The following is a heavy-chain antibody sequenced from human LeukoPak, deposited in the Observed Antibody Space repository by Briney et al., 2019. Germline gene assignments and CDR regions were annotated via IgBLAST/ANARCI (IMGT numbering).Heavy chain of an antibody. CDR3: ARDLFQVDCSSTSCYGDTVDY. CDR2: INSDGSST. Sequence: GGSLRLSCAASGFTFSSYWMHWVRQAPGKGLVWVSRINSDGSSTSYADSVEGRFTISRDNAKNTLYLQMNSLRAEDTAVYYCARDLFQVDCSSTSCYGDTVDYWGQGTLVTVSS. V-gene: IGHV3-74*01. D-gene: IGHD2-2*01. CDR1: GFTFSSYW. J-gene: IGHJ4*02.